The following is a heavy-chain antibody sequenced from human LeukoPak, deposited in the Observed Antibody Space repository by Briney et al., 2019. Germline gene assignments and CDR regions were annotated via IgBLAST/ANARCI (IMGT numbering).Heavy chain of an antibody. Sequence: SLVKVSCKASGGTFSSYAISWVRQAPGQGLEWMGGIIPIFGTANYAQKFQGRVTITADESTSTAYMELSSLRSEDTAVYYCARAILGYCSGGSCLGFDPWGQGTLVTVSS. V-gene: IGHV1-69*01. CDR2: IIPIFGTA. CDR3: ARAILGYCSGGSCLGFDP. D-gene: IGHD2-15*01. J-gene: IGHJ5*02. CDR1: GGTFSSYA.